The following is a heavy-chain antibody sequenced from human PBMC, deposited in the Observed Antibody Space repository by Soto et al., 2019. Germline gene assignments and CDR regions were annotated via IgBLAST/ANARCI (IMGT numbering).Heavy chain of an antibody. CDR2: INQDGTEK. CDR3: AKDSGRLRFLEWLPDYFDY. CDR1: GFSFRTFW. D-gene: IGHD3-3*01. J-gene: IGHJ4*02. Sequence: GGSLRLSCATSGFSFRTFWLNWVRQAPGRGLEWVANINQDGTEKYYVDSVKGRFTISRDNAQNSLYLQMNSLRAEDTAVYYCAKDSGRLRFLEWLPDYFDYWGQGTLVTVSS. V-gene: IGHV3-7*01.